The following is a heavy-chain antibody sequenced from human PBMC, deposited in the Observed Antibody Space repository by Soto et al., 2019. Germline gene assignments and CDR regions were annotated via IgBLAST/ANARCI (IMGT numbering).Heavy chain of an antibody. D-gene: IGHD3-22*01. J-gene: IGHJ4*02. CDR3: ARYYYDSSGYYYGLDY. CDR2: IYYSGST. V-gene: IGHV4-39*01. CDR1: GGSISSSSYY. Sequence: SETLSLTCTVSGGSISSSSYYWGWIRQPPGKGLEWIGSIYYSGSTYHNPSLKSRVTISVDTSKNQFSLKLSSVTAADTAVYYCARYYYDSSGYYYGLDYWGQGTLVTVSS.